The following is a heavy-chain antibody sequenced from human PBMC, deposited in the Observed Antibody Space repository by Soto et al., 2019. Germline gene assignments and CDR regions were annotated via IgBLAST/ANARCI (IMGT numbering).Heavy chain of an antibody. D-gene: IGHD4-17*01. CDR3: ARGPGDYSFDY. CDR1: GFTFSNYW. CDR2: INSDGSRR. V-gene: IGHV3-74*01. J-gene: IGHJ4*02. Sequence: GGSLRLSCTASGFTFSNYWMCWIRQAPGKGLVWVSRINSDGSRRDYTGSVKGRFTISRDNAKNTLYLQMSSLRAEDTAVYYCARGPGDYSFDYWGQGTLVTVSS.